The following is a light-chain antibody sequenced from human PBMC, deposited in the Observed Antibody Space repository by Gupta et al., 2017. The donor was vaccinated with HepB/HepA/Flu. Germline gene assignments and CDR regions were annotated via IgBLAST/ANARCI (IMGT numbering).Light chain of an antibody. CDR3: QQYYSTLS. Sequence: DIVMIQSPDSLAVSLGERATINCKSSQSVLSSSNNKNYLAWYQQKPGQPPKLLIYWASTRESGVPDRFSGSGSGTDFTLTITSLQAEDVAVYSCQQYYSTLSFGPGTKVDIK. V-gene: IGKV4-1*01. CDR1: QSVLSSSNNKNY. J-gene: IGKJ3*01. CDR2: WAS.